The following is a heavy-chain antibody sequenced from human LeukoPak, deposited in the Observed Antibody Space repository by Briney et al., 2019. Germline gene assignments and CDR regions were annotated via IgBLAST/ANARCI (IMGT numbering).Heavy chain of an antibody. CDR1: GYTFSTYD. CDR3: ARVAGSIDY. V-gene: IGHV1-8*03. Sequence: GASVKVSCKASGYTFSTYDINWVRQATGQGLEWMGWTNINSGYTGYAQKFQGRLTITRNTSINTAYMELSSLRSEDTAVYYCARVAGSIDYWGQGTLVTVSS. CDR2: TNINSGYT. J-gene: IGHJ4*02. D-gene: IGHD6-19*01.